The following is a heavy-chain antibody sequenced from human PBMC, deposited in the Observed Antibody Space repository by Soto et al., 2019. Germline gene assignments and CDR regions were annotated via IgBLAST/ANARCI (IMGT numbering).Heavy chain of an antibody. Sequence: EVQLVESGGGLVQPGGSLRLSCAVSGFSVSGVYMTWVRQVPGKGLECVSLLYTDDTTYYADSVKGRFTISKDNSKDTLFLQMNGLRVEDTAVYYCARVDTLYVEVDYWGQGTLVTVSS. J-gene: IGHJ4*02. CDR2: LYTDDTT. CDR1: GFSVSGVY. V-gene: IGHV3-66*01. D-gene: IGHD3-16*01. CDR3: ARVDTLYVEVDY.